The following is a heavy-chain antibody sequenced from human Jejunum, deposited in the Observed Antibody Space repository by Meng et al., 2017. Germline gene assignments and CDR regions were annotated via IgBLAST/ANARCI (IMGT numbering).Heavy chain of an antibody. D-gene: IGHD3-9*01. CDR1: GLLLSTSGVG. CDR3: ALSPAGYMYYFDY. Sequence: SGPTLVKPTQTLTLTCTFSGLLLSTSGVGVGWTRQPPGKALEWLAFMYWNDEKRYSPSLKSRLTNTQDSSKHQVVITMTNMDPVDTVTYFCALSPAGYMYYFDYWGQGTMVTVSS. V-gene: IGHV2-5*01. CDR2: MYWNDEK. J-gene: IGHJ4*02.